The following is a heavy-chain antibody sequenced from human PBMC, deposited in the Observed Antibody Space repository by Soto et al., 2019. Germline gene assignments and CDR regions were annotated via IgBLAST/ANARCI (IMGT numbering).Heavy chain of an antibody. CDR1: GFTFSSYA. CDR3: ARAVKPDAFDI. CDR2: ISYDGSNK. V-gene: IGHV3-30-3*01. Sequence: QVQLVESGGGVVQPGRSLRLSCAASGFTFSSYAMHWVRQAPGKGLEWVAVISYDGSNKYYADSVKGRFTISRDNSKNTLYLQMNSLRAEDTAVYYCARAVKPDAFDIWGQGTMFTVSS. J-gene: IGHJ3*02.